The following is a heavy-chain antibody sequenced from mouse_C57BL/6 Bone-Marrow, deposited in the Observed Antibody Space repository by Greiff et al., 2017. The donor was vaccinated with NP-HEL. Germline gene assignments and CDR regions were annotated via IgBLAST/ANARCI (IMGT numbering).Heavy chain of an antibody. V-gene: IGHV1-81*01. CDR2: IYPRSGNT. J-gene: IGHJ2*01. D-gene: IGHD1-1*01. Sequence: VKLVESGAELARPGASVKLSCKASGYTFTSYGISWVKQRTGQGLEWIGEIYPRSGNTYYNEKFKGKATLTADKSSSTAYMELRSLTSEDSAVYFCARRGLLLRYWGQGTTLTVSS. CDR3: ARRGLLLRY. CDR1: GYTFTSYG.